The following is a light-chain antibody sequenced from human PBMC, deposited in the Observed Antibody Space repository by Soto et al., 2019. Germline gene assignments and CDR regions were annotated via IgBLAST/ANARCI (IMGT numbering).Light chain of an antibody. Sequence: EIVLTQSPATLSVSPGERATLSGRASQRVSSSYLGWYQQKPGQAPRLLIYGASSRATGIPDRFSGSGSGTDFTLTISRLEPEDFAVYYCQQYGTSPITFGQGTRLEIK. J-gene: IGKJ5*01. CDR3: QQYGTSPIT. V-gene: IGKV3-20*01. CDR2: GAS. CDR1: QRVSSSY.